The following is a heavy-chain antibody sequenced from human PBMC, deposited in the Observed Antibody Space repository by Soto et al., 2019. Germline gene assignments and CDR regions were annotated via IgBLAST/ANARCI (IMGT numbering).Heavy chain of an antibody. J-gene: IGHJ4*02. V-gene: IGHV3-64D*06. CDR2: ISSNGVTI. Sequence: GGSLRLSCSASGFTFSKYPMNWVRQAPGKGLQYLSGISSNGVTIYYADSVKGRFTISXXXXXXTXYXQXXXLRSXDTAVYYCVKDRTLTAGDFDYWGQGTLVTVSS. D-gene: IGHD1-26*01. CDR3: VKDRTLTAGDFDY. CDR1: GFTFSKYP.